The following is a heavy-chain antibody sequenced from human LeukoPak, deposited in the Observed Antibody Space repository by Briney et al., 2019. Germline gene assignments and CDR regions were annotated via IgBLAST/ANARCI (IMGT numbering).Heavy chain of an antibody. CDR2: IYHSGST. CDR3: ASLRRRWLYHYFDY. Sequence: SETLSLTCAVSGGSISSGGYSWSWIRQPPGKGLEWIGYIYHSGSTYYNPSLKSRVTISVDRSKNQFSLELSSVTAADTAVYYCASLRRRWLYHYFDYWGQGTLVTVSS. J-gene: IGHJ4*02. V-gene: IGHV4-30-2*01. CDR1: GGSISSGGYS. D-gene: IGHD3-16*02.